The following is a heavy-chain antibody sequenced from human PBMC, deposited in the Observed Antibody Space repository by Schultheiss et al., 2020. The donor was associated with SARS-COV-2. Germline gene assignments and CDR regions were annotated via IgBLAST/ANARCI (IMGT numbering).Heavy chain of an antibody. CDR2: FYYDGST. CDR1: GGSISSHS. J-gene: IGHJ4*02. D-gene: IGHD4-17*01. Sequence: SETLSLTCTVSGGSISSHSWSWIRQPPGKGLDYIGFFYYDGSTNYSPSLKSRVTISLDTSKKQFSLRLTSVTAADTAVYYCARVPYGDPHFDYWGQGTLVTVSS. V-gene: IGHV4-59*08. CDR3: ARVPYGDPHFDY.